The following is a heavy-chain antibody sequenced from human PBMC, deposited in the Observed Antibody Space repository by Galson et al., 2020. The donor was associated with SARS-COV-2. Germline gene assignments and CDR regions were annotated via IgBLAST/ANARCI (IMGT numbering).Heavy chain of an antibody. CDR1: GGSISSYY. CDR2: IYYSGST. J-gene: IGHJ6*02. Sequence: ASETLSLTCTVSGGSISSYYWSWIRQPPGKGLEWIGYIYYSGSTNYNPSLKSRVTISVDTSKNQFSLKLSSVTAADTAVYYCAMRSGDYDSSVIGYGMDVWGQGTTVTVSS. CDR3: AMRSGDYDSSVIGYGMDV. D-gene: IGHD3-22*01. V-gene: IGHV4-59*01.